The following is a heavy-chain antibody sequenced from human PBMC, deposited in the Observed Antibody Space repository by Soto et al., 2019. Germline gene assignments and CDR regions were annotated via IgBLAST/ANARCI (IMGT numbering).Heavy chain of an antibody. CDR3: ARRPDLTRTDA. J-gene: IGHJ6*04. CDR1: GGSISSSNW. D-gene: IGHD2-2*01. CDR2: IYHSGST. Sequence: SETLSLTCAVSGGSISSSNWWGWVRQPPREGLEWVGDIYHSGSTNYNPSLKSRVTISADKSMSTTYLQWNSLKASDTAMYYCARRPDLTRTDAWGKGTTVTVSS. V-gene: IGHV4-4*02.